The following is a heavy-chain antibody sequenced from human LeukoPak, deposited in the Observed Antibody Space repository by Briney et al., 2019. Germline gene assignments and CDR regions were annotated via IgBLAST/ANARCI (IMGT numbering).Heavy chain of an antibody. D-gene: IGHD3-22*01. J-gene: IGHJ4*02. CDR1: GGSFSGYY. Sequence: SETLSLTCAVYGGSFSGYYWSWIRQPPGKGLEWIGEINHSGSTNYNPSLKSRVTISVDTSKNQFSLKLGSVTAADTAVYYCARVSPWGYYDSSGYYYDYWGQGTLVTVSS. CDR3: ARVSPWGYYDSSGYYYDY. CDR2: INHSGST. V-gene: IGHV4-34*01.